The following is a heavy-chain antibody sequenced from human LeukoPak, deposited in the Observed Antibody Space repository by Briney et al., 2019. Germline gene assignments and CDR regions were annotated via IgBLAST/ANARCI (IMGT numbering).Heavy chain of an antibody. V-gene: IGHV4-39*01. CDR2: ISYSGSP. Sequence: SETLSLTCTDSGGSVGTTIYYWGWIRQPPGKGLEWIGSISYSGSPYYRPSLKSRVTISVDTSKNQLSLKLSSVTAADTAVYHCVRHFIDYVVDYWGQGTLVTVSS. CDR3: VRHFIDYVVDY. CDR1: GGSVGTTIYY. J-gene: IGHJ4*02. D-gene: IGHD3-10*02.